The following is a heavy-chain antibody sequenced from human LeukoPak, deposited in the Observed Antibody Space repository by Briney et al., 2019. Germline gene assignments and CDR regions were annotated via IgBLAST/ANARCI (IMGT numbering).Heavy chain of an antibody. CDR2: IYYSGST. Sequence: KASETLSLTCTVSGGSISSYYWSWIRQPPGKGLEWIGYIYYSGSTNYNPSLKSRVTISVDTSKNQFSLKLSSVTAADTAVYYCARTAGGTLDYWGQGTLVTVSS. V-gene: IGHV4-59*12. CDR1: GGSISSYY. J-gene: IGHJ4*02. CDR3: ARTAGGTLDY. D-gene: IGHD2-15*01.